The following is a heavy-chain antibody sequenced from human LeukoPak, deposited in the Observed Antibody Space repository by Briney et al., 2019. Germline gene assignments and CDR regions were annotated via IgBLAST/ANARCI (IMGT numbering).Heavy chain of an antibody. J-gene: IGHJ4*02. CDR2: ISGSGGST. Sequence: GGSLRLSCAASGFTFSSYAMSWVRQAPGKGLEWVSAISGSGGSTYYADSVKGRFTISRDNSKNTLYLQLNSLRAEDTAVYYCAKCIAAAGSFTHWGQGTLVTVSS. D-gene: IGHD6-13*01. CDR3: AKCIAAAGSFTH. V-gene: IGHV3-23*01. CDR1: GFTFSSYA.